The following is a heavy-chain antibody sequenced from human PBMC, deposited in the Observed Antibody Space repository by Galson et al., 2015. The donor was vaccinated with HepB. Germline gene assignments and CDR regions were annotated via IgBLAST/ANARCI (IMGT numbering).Heavy chain of an antibody. D-gene: IGHD3-22*01. J-gene: IGHJ4*02. CDR1: GYTFTSYG. Sequence: QSGAEVKKPGASVKVSCKASGYTFTSYGISWVRQAPGQGLEWLGWINPYNGNTKYAQKLQGRVTMTTDTSTSTAYMELRSLRSDDTAAYYCARVGVYYFDISGSFDYWGQGTLVTVSS. V-gene: IGHV1-18*01. CDR3: ARVGVYYFDISGSFDY. CDR2: INPYNGNT.